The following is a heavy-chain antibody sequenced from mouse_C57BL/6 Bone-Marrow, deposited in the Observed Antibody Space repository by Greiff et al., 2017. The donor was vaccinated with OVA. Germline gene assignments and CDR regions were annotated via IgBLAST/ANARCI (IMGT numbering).Heavy chain of an antibody. Sequence: QVQLQQPGAELVMPGASVKLSCKASGYTFTSYWMHWVKQRPGQGLEWIGEIDPSDSYTNYNQKFKGKSTLTVDKSSSTAYMQLSSLTSEDSAVYSCARERGYYDYDNPSWFAYWGQGTLVTVSA. CDR3: ARERGYYDYDNPSWFAY. V-gene: IGHV1-69*01. D-gene: IGHD2-4*01. J-gene: IGHJ3*01. CDR2: IDPSDSYT. CDR1: GYTFTSYW.